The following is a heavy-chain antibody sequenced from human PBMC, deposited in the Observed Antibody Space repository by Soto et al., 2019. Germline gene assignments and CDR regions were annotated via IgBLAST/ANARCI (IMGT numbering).Heavy chain of an antibody. V-gene: IGHV4-34*01. Sequence: QVQLQQWGAGLLKPSETLSLTCAVYGGFVSSGNYYWSWIRQPPGKGLEWIGEMSHSGGTHFNPSLKSRVTISVDTSKNQCSRKMTSVTAADTALYYCARVERGTTTSVVDAFDIWGPGTMVTVSS. D-gene: IGHD4-4*01. CDR3: ARVERGTTTSVVDAFDI. CDR1: GGFVSSGNYY. J-gene: IGHJ3*02. CDR2: MSHSGGT.